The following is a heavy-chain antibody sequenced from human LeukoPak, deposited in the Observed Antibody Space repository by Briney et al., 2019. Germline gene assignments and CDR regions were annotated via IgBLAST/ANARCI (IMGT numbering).Heavy chain of an antibody. CDR3: ARHCCSGPAKRVFDI. J-gene: IGHJ3*02. D-gene: IGHD2-15*01. CDR2: ISYSRNT. Sequence: SSETLSLTCTVSGGSIISSDYHWGWVRQPPGKGLEWIGTISYSRNTDYNPSLRSRVTISVDTSNNQFSLRLGSVTAADTAVYHCARHCCSGPAKRVFDIWGQGTMVTVSS. V-gene: IGHV4-39*01. CDR1: GGSIISSDYH.